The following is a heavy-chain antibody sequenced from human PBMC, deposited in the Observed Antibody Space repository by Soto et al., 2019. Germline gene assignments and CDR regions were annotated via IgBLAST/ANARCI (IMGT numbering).Heavy chain of an antibody. CDR1: GFTFSSDG. J-gene: IGHJ4*02. CDR3: ARAIRYYYGSSGYYDY. CDR2: IKQDGSEK. D-gene: IGHD3-22*01. V-gene: IGHV3-7*01. Sequence: ESLSLSCAASGFTFSSDGISWVRQAAGKGLEWVANIKQDGSEKYYVDSVKGRFTISRDNAKNSLYLQMNSLRAEDTAVYYCARAIRYYYGSSGYYDYWGQGTLVTVSS.